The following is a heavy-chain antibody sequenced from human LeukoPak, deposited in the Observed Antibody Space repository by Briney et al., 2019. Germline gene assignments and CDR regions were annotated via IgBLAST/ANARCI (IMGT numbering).Heavy chain of an antibody. Sequence: SGPTLVHPTQILTLTCTFCGFSLSTSGVGVGCICQPPGKALEWLALIYWDDDKRYSPSPNSRLPPTKNTATHQVALPMTTLLPVDTATYYWAHGRHYYGSGSYFGYWRQGTQATDSS. J-gene: IGHJ4*02. CDR2: IYWDDDK. D-gene: IGHD3-10*01. CDR1: GFSLSTSGVG. CDR3: AHGRHYYGSGSYFGY. V-gene: IGHV2-5*02.